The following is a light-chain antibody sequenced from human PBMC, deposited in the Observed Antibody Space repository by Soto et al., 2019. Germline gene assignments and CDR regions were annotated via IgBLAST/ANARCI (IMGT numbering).Light chain of an antibody. CDR3: QHYNSYSEA. V-gene: IGKV1-5*03. Sequence: IQMTQSPSTLSGSFGDRVTITCRASQTISSWLAWYQQKPGKAPKLLIYKASTLKSGVPSRFSGSVSGTEGTITISSLKTDDGATYDCQHYNSYSEAFGQGTKVDIK. CDR2: KAS. CDR1: QTISSW. J-gene: IGKJ1*01.